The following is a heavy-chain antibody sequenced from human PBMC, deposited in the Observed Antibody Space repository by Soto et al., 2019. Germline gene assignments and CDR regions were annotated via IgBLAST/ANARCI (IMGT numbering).Heavy chain of an antibody. Sequence: SETLSLTWIVSGASIRSGGYYWIWLRQSPGKGLEWIGHIYYTGSTFYSPSLKSRLTISLDTSKNQFSLDLRSVTAADTAMYYCARIEMASIKWGRGTLVTVSS. V-gene: IGHV4-31*02. J-gene: IGHJ4*02. CDR2: IYYTGST. CDR1: GASIRSGGYY. CDR3: ARIEMASIK.